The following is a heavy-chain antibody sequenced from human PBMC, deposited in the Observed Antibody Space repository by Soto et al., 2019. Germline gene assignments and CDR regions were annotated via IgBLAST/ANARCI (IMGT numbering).Heavy chain of an antibody. Sequence: ASVKVSCKASGGTFSSYAISWVRQAPGQGLEWMGVIIPIFGTANYAHKFQGRVTITADESTSTAYMELSSLRSEDTAVYYCARGPIYNWNYGATYYFYXWGQGTLFTVSX. CDR1: GGTFSSYA. CDR3: ARGPIYNWNYGATYYFYX. V-gene: IGHV1-69*13. CDR2: IIPIFGTA. D-gene: IGHD1-7*01. J-gene: IGHJ4*02.